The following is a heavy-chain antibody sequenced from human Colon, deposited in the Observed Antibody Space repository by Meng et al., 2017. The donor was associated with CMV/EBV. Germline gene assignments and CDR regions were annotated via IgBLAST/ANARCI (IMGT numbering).Heavy chain of an antibody. J-gene: IGHJ4*02. D-gene: IGHD2-21*01. Sequence: GGSLRLSCAASGFSFSSYGMSWVRQAPGKGLEWVSGINGVGDTTYYADSVKGRFTISRDNSKNTLYLRMIDLRAEDTAMYYCAKDRAYCGSFSCSPNYFDGWGQGNLVTVSS. CDR1: GFSFSSYG. V-gene: IGHV3-23*01. CDR2: INGVGDTT. CDR3: AKDRAYCGSFSCSPNYFDG.